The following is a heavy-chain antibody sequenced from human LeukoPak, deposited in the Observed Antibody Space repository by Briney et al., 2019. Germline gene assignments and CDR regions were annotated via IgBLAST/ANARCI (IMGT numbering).Heavy chain of an antibody. CDR1: GFTFSNYG. J-gene: IGHJ5*02. CDR3: ASQGMIEGLDL. D-gene: IGHD3-16*01. Sequence: GRSLRLSCASSGFTFSNYGMHWVRQAPGKGLEWVAVISYDGSNKYYADSVKGRFTISRDNSKNTLYLQMNSLRAEDTAVYYCASQGMIEGLDLWVQGTLVTVSS. V-gene: IGHV3-30*03. CDR2: ISYDGSNK.